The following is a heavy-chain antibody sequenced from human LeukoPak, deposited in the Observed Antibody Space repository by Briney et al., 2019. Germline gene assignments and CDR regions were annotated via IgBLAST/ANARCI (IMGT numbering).Heavy chain of an antibody. CDR3: ARGLYDFWSGFENWFDP. CDR2: IIPIFGTA. CDR1: GGTFSSYA. Sequence: SAKVSCKASGGTFSSYAISWVRQAPGQGLEWTGGIIPIFGTANYAQKFQGRVTITADESTSTAYMELSSLRSEDTAVYYCARGLYDFWSGFENWFDPWGQGTLVTVSS. V-gene: IGHV1-69*13. D-gene: IGHD3-3*01. J-gene: IGHJ5*02.